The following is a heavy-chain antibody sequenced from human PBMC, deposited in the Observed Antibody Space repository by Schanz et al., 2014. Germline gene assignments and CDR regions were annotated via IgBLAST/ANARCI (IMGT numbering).Heavy chain of an antibody. CDR1: GFTFSSHW. J-gene: IGHJ6*02. D-gene: IGHD3-10*01. V-gene: IGHV3-74*01. CDR3: AKDGPGGSGSYSADGGMDV. CDR2: INSVGSNT. Sequence: EVQLVQSGGGLVQPGGSLRLSCAASGFTFSSHWMHWVRQDPGKGLVWVARINSVGSNTDYADSVTGRFTISRDNAKNTLYLQINSLRAEDTAVYYCAKDGPGGSGSYSADGGMDVWGQGTTVTVSS.